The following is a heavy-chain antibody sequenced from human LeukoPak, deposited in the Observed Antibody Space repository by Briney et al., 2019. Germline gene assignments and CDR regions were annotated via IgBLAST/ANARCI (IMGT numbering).Heavy chain of an antibody. CDR1: GFTFSNHY. V-gene: IGHV4-30-4*08. J-gene: IGHJ4*02. CDR2: IYYSGST. Sequence: LRLSCAASGFTFSNHYMNWIRQPPGKGLEWIGYIYYSGSTYYNPSLRSRVTISVDTSKNQFSLKLSSVTAADTAVYYCARGYFIVYWGQGTLVTVSS. CDR3: ARGYFIVY. D-gene: IGHD2/OR15-2a*01.